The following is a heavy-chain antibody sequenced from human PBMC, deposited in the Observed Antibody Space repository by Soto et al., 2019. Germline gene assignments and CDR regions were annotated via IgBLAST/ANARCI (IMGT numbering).Heavy chain of an antibody. V-gene: IGHV1-69*01. CDR3: AREKPRGEWLVPTRNWFDP. J-gene: IGHJ5*02. CDR2: IIPIFGTA. CDR1: GGTFSSYA. Sequence: QVQLVQSGAEVKKPGSSVKVSCKASGGTFSSYAISWVRQAPGQGLEWMGGIIPIFGTANYAQKFQGRVTITADESTSTAYMELSSLRSEDTAVYYCAREKPRGEWLVPTRNWFDPWGQGTLVTVSS. D-gene: IGHD6-19*01.